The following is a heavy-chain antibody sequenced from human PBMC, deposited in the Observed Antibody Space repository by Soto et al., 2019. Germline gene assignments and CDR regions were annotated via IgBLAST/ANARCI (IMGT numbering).Heavy chain of an antibody. D-gene: IGHD5-12*01. CDR2: FDPEDGET. V-gene: IGHV1-24*01. CDR3: ATFSLTRGYSGYDPNWFDP. J-gene: IGHJ5*02. Sequence: GASVKVSCKVSGYTLTELSMHWVRQAPGKGLEWMGGFDPEDGETIYAQKFQGRVTMTEDTSTDTAYMELSSLRSEDTAVYYCATFSLTRGYSGYDPNWFDPWGQGTLVTVSS. CDR1: GYTLTELS.